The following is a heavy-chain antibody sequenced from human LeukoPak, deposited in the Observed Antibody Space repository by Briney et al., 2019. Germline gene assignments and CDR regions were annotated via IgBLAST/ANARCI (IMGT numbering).Heavy chain of an antibody. V-gene: IGHV1-3*01. J-gene: IGHJ4*02. CDR2: INAGNGNT. CDR3: ARERVSPHWFDY. CDR1: GYTFTNYS. D-gene: IGHD1-1*01. Sequence: ASVKVSCKASGYTFTNYSMHWVRQAPGQRLEWMGWINAGNGNTRYLQRFQGRVTLTRDTSASTSYMELSSLTSEDTAVYYCARERVSPHWFDYWGREPWSPSPQ.